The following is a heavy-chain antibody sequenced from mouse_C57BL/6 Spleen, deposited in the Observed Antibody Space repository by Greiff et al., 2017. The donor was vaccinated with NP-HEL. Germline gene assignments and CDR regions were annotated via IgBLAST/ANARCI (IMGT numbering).Heavy chain of an antibody. D-gene: IGHD1-3*01. V-gene: IGHV3-6*01. Sequence: EVQLVESGPGLVKPSQSLSLTCSVTGYSITSGYYWNWIRQFPGNKLEWMGYISYDGSNNYNPSLKNRISITRDTSKNQFFLKLNSVTTEDTATYYCAILKDYAMDYWGQGTSVTVSS. CDR3: AILKDYAMDY. J-gene: IGHJ4*01. CDR1: GYSITSGYY. CDR2: ISYDGSN.